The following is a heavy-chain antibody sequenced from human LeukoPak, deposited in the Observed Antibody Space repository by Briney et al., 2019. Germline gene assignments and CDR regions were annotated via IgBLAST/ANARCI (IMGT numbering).Heavy chain of an antibody. V-gene: IGHV3-21*01. D-gene: IGHD3-3*01. CDR2: ISSGSTYM. J-gene: IGHJ4*02. CDR3: ATDRGWRTSGYYLYYFEY. Sequence: GGSLRLSCAASGFTFSSYSMNWVRQAPGKGLEWVSSISSGSTYMYYADSVKGRFTISRDNAQNSMYLQMNSLRAEDTAVYYCATDRGWRTSGYYLYYFEYWGQGTLVTFSS. CDR1: GFTFSSYS.